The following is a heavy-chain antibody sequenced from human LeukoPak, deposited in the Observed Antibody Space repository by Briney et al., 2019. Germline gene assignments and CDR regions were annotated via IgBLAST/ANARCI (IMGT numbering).Heavy chain of an antibody. CDR3: ARYCSSTSCYTGMGPRFDP. CDR1: GGSISSYY. J-gene: IGHJ5*02. V-gene: IGHV4-34*01. CDR2: INHSGST. Sequence: SSETLSLTCTVSGGSISSYYWSWIRQPPGKGLEWIGEINHSGSTNYNPSLKSRVTISVDTSKNQFSLKLSSVTAADTAVYYCARYCSSTSCYTGMGPRFDPWGQGTLVTVSS. D-gene: IGHD2-2*02.